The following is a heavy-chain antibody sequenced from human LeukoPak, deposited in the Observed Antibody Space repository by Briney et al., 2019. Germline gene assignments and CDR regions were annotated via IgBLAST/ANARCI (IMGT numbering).Heavy chain of an antibody. CDR3: ARSNTEYTSSSTGFYDP. D-gene: IGHD6-6*01. Sequence: GRSLRLSCAASGFTFSTYGMHWVRQAPGKGLEWVAVIWYDGSNENYADSVKGRFTISRDNSKNMLYLQMNSLRAEDTAVYYCARSNTEYTSSSTGFYDPWGQGTLVTASS. CDR1: GFTFSTYG. J-gene: IGHJ5*02. V-gene: IGHV3-33*01. CDR2: IWYDGSNE.